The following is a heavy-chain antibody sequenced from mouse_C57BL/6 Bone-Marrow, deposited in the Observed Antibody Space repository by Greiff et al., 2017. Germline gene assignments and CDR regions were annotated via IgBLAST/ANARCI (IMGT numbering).Heavy chain of an antibody. V-gene: IGHV5-9-1*02. Sequence: DVMLVESGEGLVKPGGSLKLSCAASGFTFSSYAMSWVRQTPEERLECVAYISSGGDYIYYADTVKGRFTISRDNARNTLYLQMSSLKSEDTAMYYSVTTVVDYAMDYWGQGTSVTVSS. J-gene: IGHJ4*01. CDR3: VTTVVDYAMDY. D-gene: IGHD1-1*01. CDR2: ISSGGDYI. CDR1: GFTFSSYA.